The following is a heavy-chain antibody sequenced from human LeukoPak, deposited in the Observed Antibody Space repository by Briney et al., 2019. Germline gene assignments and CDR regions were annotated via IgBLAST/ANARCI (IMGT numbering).Heavy chain of an antibody. CDR1: GYSFTTYW. CDR3: ARHYIQYSSGWTGFDY. V-gene: IGHV5-51*01. D-gene: IGHD6-19*01. CDR2: IYPGDSDT. J-gene: IGHJ4*02. Sequence: GESLKISCKGSGYSFTTYWIGWVRQMPGKGLEWMGIIYPGDSDTRYSPSFQGQVTMSADKSISTAYLQWSSLKASDTATYYCARHYIQYSSGWTGFDYWGQGTLVTVSS.